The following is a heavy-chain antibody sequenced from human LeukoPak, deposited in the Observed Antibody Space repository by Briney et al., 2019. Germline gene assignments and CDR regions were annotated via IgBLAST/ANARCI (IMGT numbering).Heavy chain of an antibody. CDR2: ISSGGSSR. CDR3: ARDRSFNYGAHAMDV. Sequence: PGGSLRLSCAASGFTFSDYYMSWIRQAPGKGLEWVSYISSGGSSRDYADSVKGRFTISRDNAKNSLYLQLNSLRAEDTAIYYCARDRSFNYGAHAMDVWGQGTTVTVSS. V-gene: IGHV3-11*01. J-gene: IGHJ6*02. CDR1: GFTFSDYY. D-gene: IGHD4/OR15-4a*01.